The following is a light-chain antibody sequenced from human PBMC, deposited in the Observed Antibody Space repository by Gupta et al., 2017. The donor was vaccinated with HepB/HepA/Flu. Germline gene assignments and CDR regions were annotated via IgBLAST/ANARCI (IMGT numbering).Light chain of an antibody. CDR2: LEGSGSY. J-gene: IGLJ2*01. V-gene: IGLV4-60*03. Sequence: QPVLTPSSSASASLGSSVKLTCTLSSGHSSYIIAWHQQQPGKAPRYGGKLEGSGSYNKGSGVPDRFSGSRSGADSYITISKLQAEDEADYYCETGDMNTYGGVFGGGTKLTVL. CDR1: SGHSSYI. CDR3: ETGDMNTYGGV.